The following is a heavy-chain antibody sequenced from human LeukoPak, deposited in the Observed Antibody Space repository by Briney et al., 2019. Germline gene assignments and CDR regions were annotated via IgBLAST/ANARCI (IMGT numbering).Heavy chain of an antibody. D-gene: IGHD6-19*01. CDR2: INPSAGST. J-gene: IGHJ3*01. CDR1: GYTFTIYY. V-gene: IGHV1-46*01. CDR3: ARDYTSAEWLGFAFDV. Sequence: GASVKVSCKASGYTFTIYYMHWVRQAPGQGLEWMGVINPSAGSTSYAQKFQGRVTMTRDTSTSTVYMELSSLRSEDTAVYYCARDYTSAEWLGFAFDVWGQGTVVSVSS.